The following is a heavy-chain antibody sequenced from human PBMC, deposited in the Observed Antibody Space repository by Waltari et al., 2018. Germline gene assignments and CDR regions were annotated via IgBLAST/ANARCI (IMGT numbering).Heavy chain of an antibody. CDR1: AFTFSSSA. J-gene: IGHJ4*02. V-gene: IGHV3-48*03. CDR3: ARDETGTYDY. D-gene: IGHD1-1*01. CDR2: ISSSGSTI. Sequence: EVQLVASGGGLVQPGGSLRLSCAASAFTFSSSAMNWVRQAPGKGLEWVSYISSSGSTIYYADSVKGRFTISRENAKNSLYLQMNSLRAEDTAVYYCARDETGTYDYWGQGTLVTVSS.